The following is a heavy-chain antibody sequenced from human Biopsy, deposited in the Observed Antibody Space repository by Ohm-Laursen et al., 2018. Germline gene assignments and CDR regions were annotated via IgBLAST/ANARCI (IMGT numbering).Heavy chain of an antibody. CDR1: GFTFSSSA. CDR2: IVVGSGHT. CDR3: AATSTLYYYYYAMDV. Sequence: GASLKVSCKASGFTFSSSAVQWVRQARGQRLEWIGWIVVGSGHTNYAQKFQERVTITRDMSTSTAYMELTSLRSEDTAVYYCAATSTLYYYYYAMDVWDQGTTITVSS. V-gene: IGHV1-58*01. J-gene: IGHJ6*02.